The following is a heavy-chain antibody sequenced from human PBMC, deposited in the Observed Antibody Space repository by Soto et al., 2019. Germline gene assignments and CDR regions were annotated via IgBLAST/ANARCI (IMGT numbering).Heavy chain of an antibody. J-gene: IGHJ6*02. V-gene: IGHV3-15*07. CDR3: TTGSVEGI. CDR2: IKTSAGGGAT. D-gene: IGHD2-15*01. Sequence: EVQLVESAGGLVKPGGSLRLSCVASGFSFNEAWTNWVRQAPGQGLEWVGRIKTSAGGGATNYAAPVQGRFTISRDDSKNTLYLHMNSLRTEDTAIYYCTTGSVEGIWGQGTTVIVSS. CDR1: GFSFNEAW.